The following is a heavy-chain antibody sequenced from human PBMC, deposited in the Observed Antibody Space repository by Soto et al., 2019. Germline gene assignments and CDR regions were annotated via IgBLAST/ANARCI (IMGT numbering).Heavy chain of an antibody. V-gene: IGHV1-69*06. J-gene: IGHJ6*02. CDR2: IIPIFGTT. CDR3: TRGRIPAPPPLYYYAMDV. D-gene: IGHD2-2*02. CDR1: GGTFSNYA. Sequence: QVQLVQSGAEVKKPGSSVKVSCKASGGTFSNYALSWVRQAPGQGLEWLGGIIPIFGTTNYAPKFQNRVTITADKSPRTAYMELSSLKSEDTAVYYCTRGRIPAPPPLYYYAMDVWGQGTTVTVSS.